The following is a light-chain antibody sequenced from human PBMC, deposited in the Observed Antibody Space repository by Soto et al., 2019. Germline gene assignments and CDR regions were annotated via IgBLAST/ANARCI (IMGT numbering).Light chain of an antibody. V-gene: IGKV3-15*01. CDR3: QQYNNWPPGT. CDR2: GAS. CDR1: QSVRSN. Sequence: EIVMTQSPATRSVSPGERATLSCRASQSVRSNLAWYQQKPGQAPRLLIYGASTRATGIPARFSGSVSGIEFTLTISSLQSEDFAVYYCQQYNNWPPGTFGQGTKVEIK. J-gene: IGKJ1*01.